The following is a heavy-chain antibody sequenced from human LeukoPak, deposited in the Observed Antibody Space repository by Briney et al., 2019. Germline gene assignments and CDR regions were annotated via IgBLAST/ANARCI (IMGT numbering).Heavy chain of an antibody. J-gene: IGHJ4*02. CDR3: AISGSGTYYDEQFDY. Sequence: MASETLSLTCTVSGYSISSGYYWGWIRQPPGKGLEWIGSIYHSGSTYYNPSLKSRVTISVDTSKNQFSLKLSSVTAADTAVYYCAISGSGTYYDEQFDYWGQGTLVTVSS. D-gene: IGHD3-10*01. CDR2: IYHSGST. V-gene: IGHV4-38-2*02. CDR1: GYSISSGYY.